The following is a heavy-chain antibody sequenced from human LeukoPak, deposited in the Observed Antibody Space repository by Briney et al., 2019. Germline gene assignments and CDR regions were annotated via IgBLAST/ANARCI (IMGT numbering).Heavy chain of an antibody. V-gene: IGHV3-30*18. D-gene: IGHD5-12*01. CDR3: AKVEGQESGYDFLLES. Sequence: PGGSLRLSCAASGFTFSSYGMHWVRQAQGKRLEWVAAVSYDGNREHYADSVKGRFTISRDDSKNILYLQMNSLRREDTALYYCAKVEGQESGYDFLLESWGQGTLVTVSS. CDR2: VSYDGNRE. CDR1: GFTFSSYG. J-gene: IGHJ4*02.